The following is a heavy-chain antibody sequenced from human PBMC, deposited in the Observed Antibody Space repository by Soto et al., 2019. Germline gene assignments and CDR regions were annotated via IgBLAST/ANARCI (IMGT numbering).Heavy chain of an antibody. J-gene: IGHJ3*02. V-gene: IGHV3-33*08. Sequence: VQLLESGGGLVQPGGSLRLSCAASGFTFSSYAMTWVRQAPGKGLEWVAVIWYDGSNKYYADSVKGRFTISRDNSKNPRYLQMNSLRAEDTAVYYCAREHRLDAFDIWGQGTMVTVSS. CDR3: AREHRLDAFDI. CDR1: GFTFSSYA. CDR2: IWYDGSNK.